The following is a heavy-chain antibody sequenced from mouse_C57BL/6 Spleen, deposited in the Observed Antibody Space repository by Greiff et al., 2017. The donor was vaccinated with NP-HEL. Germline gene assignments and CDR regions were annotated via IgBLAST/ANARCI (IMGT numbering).Heavy chain of an antibody. CDR2: INPNYGTT. Sequence: EVQLVESGPELVKPGASVKISCKASGYSFTDYNMNWVKQSNGKSLEWIGVINPNYGTTSYNQKFKGKATLTVDQSSSTAYMQLNSLTSEDSAVYYCARNYDGYYYWYFDVWGTGTTVTVSS. CDR1: GYSFTDYN. D-gene: IGHD2-3*01. CDR3: ARNYDGYYYWYFDV. V-gene: IGHV1-39*01. J-gene: IGHJ1*03.